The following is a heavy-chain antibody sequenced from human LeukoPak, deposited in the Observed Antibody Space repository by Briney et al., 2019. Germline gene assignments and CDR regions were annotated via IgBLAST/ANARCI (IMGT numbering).Heavy chain of an antibody. Sequence: QPGGSLRLSCAASGFTFDDYTMYWVRQAPGKGLEWVSLITCGGGSTYYADSVKGRFTISRDNSKNSLYLQMNSLRSEDTALYHCATGHRSGWSGGYFDHWGQGTLVTVSS. V-gene: IGHV3-43*01. D-gene: IGHD6-19*01. J-gene: IGHJ4*02. CDR1: GFTFDDYT. CDR2: ITCGGGST. CDR3: ATGHRSGWSGGYFDH.